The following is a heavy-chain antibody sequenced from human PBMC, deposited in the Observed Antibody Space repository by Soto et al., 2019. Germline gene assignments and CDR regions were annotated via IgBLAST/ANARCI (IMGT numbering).Heavy chain of an antibody. D-gene: IGHD5-12*01. J-gene: IGHJ6*02. Sequence: QMQLVQSGPEVKKPGTSVKVPFKACGFTFTSYAMQWVRQARGRRLEWIGWIVVGSGNTNYAQKFQERVTITRDMSTSTAYMELSSLRSEDTAVYYCAALEVATWTYGMDVWGQGTTVTVSS. CDR2: IVVGSGNT. CDR1: GFTFTSYA. V-gene: IGHV1-58*02. CDR3: AALEVATWTYGMDV.